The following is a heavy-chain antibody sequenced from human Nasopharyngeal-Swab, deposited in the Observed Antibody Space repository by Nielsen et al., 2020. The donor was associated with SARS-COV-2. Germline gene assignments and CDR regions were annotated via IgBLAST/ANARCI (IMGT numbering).Heavy chain of an antibody. J-gene: IGHJ4*02. V-gene: IGHV3-73*01. Sequence: GGSLRLSCAASGFIFSASAMHWVRQASGTGLEWLGRIGDKDHNYATTYGASVKGRFTISRDDSKNTVFLQMDSLKTEDTALYYCTTDLYFDYWGQGTLVTVSS. CDR3: TTDLYFDY. CDR1: GFIFSASA. CDR2: IGDKDHNYAT.